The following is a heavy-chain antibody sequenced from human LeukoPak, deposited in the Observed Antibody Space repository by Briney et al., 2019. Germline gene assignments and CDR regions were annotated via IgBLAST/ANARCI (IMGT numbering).Heavy chain of an antibody. D-gene: IGHD3-3*01. CDR1: GFTFSSYG. CDR3: ARGAYDFWSGYYTPYYFDY. CDR2: ISYDGSNK. J-gene: IGHJ4*02. Sequence: PGGSLRLSCAASGFTFSSYGIHWVRQAPGKGLEWVAVISYDGSNKYYADSVKGRFTISRDNSKNTLYLQMNSLRAEDTAVYYCARGAYDFWSGYYTPYYFDYWGQGTLVTVSS. V-gene: IGHV3-30*03.